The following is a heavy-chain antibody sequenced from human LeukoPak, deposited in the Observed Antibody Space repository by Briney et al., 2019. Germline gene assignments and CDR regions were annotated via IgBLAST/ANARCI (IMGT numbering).Heavy chain of an antibody. CDR3: ARAEKFGESHPWDY. CDR1: GGSISSSSYY. Sequence: SETLSLTCTVSGGSISSSSYYWSWIRQPPGKGREWIGNIYYSGSTYYNPSLKSRLTISVDTSKNHFSLKLSSVTAADTAVYYCARAEKFGESHPWDYWGQGTLVTASS. D-gene: IGHD3-10*01. J-gene: IGHJ4*02. V-gene: IGHV4-39*07. CDR2: IYYSGST.